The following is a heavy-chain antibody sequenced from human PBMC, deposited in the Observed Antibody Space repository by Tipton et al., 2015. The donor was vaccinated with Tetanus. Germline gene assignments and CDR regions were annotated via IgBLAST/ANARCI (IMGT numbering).Heavy chain of an antibody. J-gene: IGHJ4*02. CDR3: AREPAATGTSLFDY. CDR2: INHSGNT. CDR1: SGSIDSYY. Sequence: TLSLTCTVSSGSIDSYYWSWIRQAPGKGLEWIGEINHSGNTNHNPSLKSRVTLSVDTSKNQFSLKLNSVTAADTAMYYCAREPAATGTSLFDYWGQGALVTVSS. D-gene: IGHD6-13*01. V-gene: IGHV4-34*01.